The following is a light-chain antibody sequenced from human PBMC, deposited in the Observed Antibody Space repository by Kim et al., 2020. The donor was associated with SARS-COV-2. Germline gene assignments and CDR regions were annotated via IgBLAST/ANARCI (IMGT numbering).Light chain of an antibody. J-gene: IGKJ5*01. CDR3: QQRRDWPIT. CDR1: QCVINS. Sequence: FSPGERATLSRRASQCVINSLAWYQQKAGQAPRLLMYDASIRASGVPARFSGSGSGTDFTLIISSLEAEDFAVYFCQQRRDWPITFGQGTRLEIK. CDR2: DAS. V-gene: IGKV3-11*01.